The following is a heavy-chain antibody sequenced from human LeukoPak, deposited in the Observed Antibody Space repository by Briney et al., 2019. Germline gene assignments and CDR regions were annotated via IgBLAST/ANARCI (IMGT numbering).Heavy chain of an antibody. CDR3: ARYCSGGSCYSRKHFDY. CDR2: IYYSGST. Sequence: SETLSLTCTVSGGSISSSSYYWGWIRQPPGKGLEWIGSIYYSGSTYYNPSLKSRVTISVDTSKNQFSLKLSSVTAADTAVYYCARYCSGGSCYSRKHFDYWGQGTLVTVSS. D-gene: IGHD2-15*01. J-gene: IGHJ4*02. CDR1: GGSISSSSYY. V-gene: IGHV4-39*07.